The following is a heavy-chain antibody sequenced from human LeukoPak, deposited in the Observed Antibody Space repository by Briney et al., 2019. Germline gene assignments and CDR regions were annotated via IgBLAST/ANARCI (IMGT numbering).Heavy chain of an antibody. J-gene: IGHJ3*02. V-gene: IGHV1-69*04. Sequence: SVKVSCKASGGTFSSYAISWVRQAPGQGLEWMGRIIPILGIANYAQKFQGRVTITADKSTSTAYMELSSLRSEDTAVYYCARARAGDILTGYYPPGAFDIWGQGTMVTVSS. CDR2: IIPILGIA. CDR1: GGTFSSYA. CDR3: ARARAGDILTGYYPPGAFDI. D-gene: IGHD3-9*01.